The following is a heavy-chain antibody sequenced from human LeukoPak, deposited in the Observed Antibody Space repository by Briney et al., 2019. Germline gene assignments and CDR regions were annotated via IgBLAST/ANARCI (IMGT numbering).Heavy chain of an antibody. CDR3: ARRYFDWLSNQYYFDY. V-gene: IGHV5-51*01. J-gene: IGHJ4*02. Sequence: GEALKVSCKGSGYSFTSYWNGWVRQLPGKGLEWMGIIYPGDSDTRYSPSFQGQVTISADKSISTAYLQWSSLQASDTAMYYCARRYFDWLSNQYYFDYWGQGTLVTVSS. CDR2: IYPGDSDT. CDR1: GYSFTSYW. D-gene: IGHD3-9*01.